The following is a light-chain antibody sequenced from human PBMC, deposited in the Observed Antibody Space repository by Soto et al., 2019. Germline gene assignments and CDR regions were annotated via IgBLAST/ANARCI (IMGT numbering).Light chain of an antibody. J-gene: IGKJ1*01. Sequence: DIQMTQSPSTLSASVGDRVTITCRASQYISDRLAWYQQKPGKAPKVLIFDASNLESGVPSRFSASGSGTEFSLPISSLQPDDFATYYCQHYAYVWTFGQGTKVEI. V-gene: IGKV1-5*01. CDR2: DAS. CDR1: QYISDR. CDR3: QHYAYVWT.